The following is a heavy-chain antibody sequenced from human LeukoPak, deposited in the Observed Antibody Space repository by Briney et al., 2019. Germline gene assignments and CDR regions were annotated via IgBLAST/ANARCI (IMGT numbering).Heavy chain of an antibody. D-gene: IGHD5-24*01. CDR2: IYYSGST. J-gene: IGHJ4*02. CDR1: GGSISSYY. Sequence: SETLSLTCTVSGGSISSYYWSWIRQPPGKGLEWIGYIYYSGSTNYNPSLKSRVTISVDTSKNQFSLKLSSVTAADTAVYYCARSVEMASFWSFDYWGQGTLVTVSS. CDR3: ARSVEMASFWSFDY. V-gene: IGHV4-59*01.